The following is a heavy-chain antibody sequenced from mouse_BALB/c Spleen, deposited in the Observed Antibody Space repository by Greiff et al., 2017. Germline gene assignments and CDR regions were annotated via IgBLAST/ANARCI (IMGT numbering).Heavy chain of an antibody. CDR2: IDTSDSYT. CDR3: ARYIWGAMDY. J-gene: IGHJ4*01. Sequence: QVQLKQPGAELVMPGASVKMSCKASGYTFTDYWMHWVKQRPGQGLEWIGAIDTSDSYTSYNQKFKGKATLTVDESSSTAYMQLSSLTSEDSAVYYCARYIWGAMDYWGQGTSVTVSS. CDR1: GYTFTDYW. V-gene: IGHV1-69*01. D-gene: IGHD1-3*01.